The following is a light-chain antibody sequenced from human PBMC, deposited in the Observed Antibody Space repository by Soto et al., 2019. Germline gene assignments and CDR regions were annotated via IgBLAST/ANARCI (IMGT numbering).Light chain of an antibody. Sequence: ETVISQSPASLSMSPGEGVTLSCRASQSVRSNLAWYPQRPGQAPRLLIYGASTRAADLPARSSGSGSGAEFTLTISSLQSEDFAFYYCQQYNNWPLTFGGGTKV. CDR2: GAS. J-gene: IGKJ4*01. CDR1: QSVRSN. V-gene: IGKV3-15*01. CDR3: QQYNNWPLT.